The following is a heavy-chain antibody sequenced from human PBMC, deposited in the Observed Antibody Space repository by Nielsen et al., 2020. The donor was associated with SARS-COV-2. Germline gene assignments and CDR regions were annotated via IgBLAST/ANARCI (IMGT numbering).Heavy chain of an antibody. CDR2: VSRDGSDT. J-gene: IGHJ4*02. CDR3: AKDVWSGAHQIGPDY. Sequence: GESLKISCAASGFSFSTYGMHWVRQVAGKGLEWVAIVSRDGSDTFYVDSVKGRFTISRDNSKNTVYLQMNSLRPEVTAVYHCAKDVWSGAHQIGPDYWGQGTLVTVSS. CDR1: GFSFSTYG. V-gene: IGHV3-30*18. D-gene: IGHD3-3*01.